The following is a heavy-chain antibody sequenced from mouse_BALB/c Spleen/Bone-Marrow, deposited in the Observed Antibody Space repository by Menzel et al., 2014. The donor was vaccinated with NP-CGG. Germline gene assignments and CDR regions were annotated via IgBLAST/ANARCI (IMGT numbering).Heavy chain of an antibody. D-gene: IGHD2-4*01. V-gene: IGHV1-26*01. CDR3: ARSYYDYDDAMDY. Sequence: VQLKDSGPELVKPGASMKVSCKASGYSFTGYTMNWVRQSHGKNLEWIGLINPYNGGTSYNQKFKGKATLTVDKSSSTAYMELLSLTSEDSAVYYCARSYYDYDDAMDYWGQGTSVTVSS. J-gene: IGHJ4*01. CDR1: GYSFTGYT. CDR2: INPYNGGT.